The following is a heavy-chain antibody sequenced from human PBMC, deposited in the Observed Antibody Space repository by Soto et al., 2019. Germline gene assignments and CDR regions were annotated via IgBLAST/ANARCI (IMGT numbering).Heavy chain of an antibody. V-gene: IGHV4-34*01. CDR3: ARRDSGYDFDY. J-gene: IGHJ4*02. Sequence: PSETLSLTCAVYGGSFSGYYWSWIRQPPGKGLEWIGEINHSGSTNYNPSLKSRVTISVDTTKNQFSLKLSSVTAADTAVYYCARRDSGYDFDYWGQGTLVTVSS. CDR1: GGSFSGYY. CDR2: INHSGST. D-gene: IGHD5-12*01.